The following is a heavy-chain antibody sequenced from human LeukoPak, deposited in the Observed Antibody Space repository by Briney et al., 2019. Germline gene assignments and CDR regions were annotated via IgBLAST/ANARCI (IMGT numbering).Heavy chain of an antibody. D-gene: IGHD1-26*01. CDR2: IYYSGST. V-gene: IGHV4-59*01. Sequence: SETLSLTCTVSGGSISSYYWSWIRQPPGKGLEGIGYIYYSGSTNYNPSLKSRVTISVDTSKNQFYLKLSSVTAADTAVYYCAREAPSKWELTRGAFDIWGQGTMVTVSS. J-gene: IGHJ3*02. CDR1: GGSISSYY. CDR3: AREAPSKWELTRGAFDI.